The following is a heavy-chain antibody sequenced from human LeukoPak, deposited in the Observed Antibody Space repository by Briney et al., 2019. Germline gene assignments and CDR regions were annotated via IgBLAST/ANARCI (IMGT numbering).Heavy chain of an antibody. Sequence: GESLKISCKGSGYSFTNQWIGWVRQMPGKGLEWTGIIYPADSDTRYSPSFQGQVTISADKSISTAYLQWSSLKASDTAMYYCARRSGSYYSGGDYWGQGTLVTVSS. J-gene: IGHJ4*02. V-gene: IGHV5-51*01. CDR2: IYPADSDT. D-gene: IGHD1-26*01. CDR3: ARRSGSYYSGGDY. CDR1: GYSFTNQW.